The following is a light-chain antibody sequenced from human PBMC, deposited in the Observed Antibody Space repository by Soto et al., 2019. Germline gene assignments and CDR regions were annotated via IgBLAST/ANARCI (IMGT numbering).Light chain of an antibody. Sequence: EIQMTQSPSSVSASVGDRVTITCRASQSISNWLVWYQQKPGKAPKLLIYAAATLQSGVPARFSGSGSATHFTLTISSLQPDDFGTYYCQRANSFPRTFGQGTKVHVK. CDR1: QSISNW. CDR3: QRANSFPRT. CDR2: AAA. V-gene: IGKV1-12*01. J-gene: IGKJ1*01.